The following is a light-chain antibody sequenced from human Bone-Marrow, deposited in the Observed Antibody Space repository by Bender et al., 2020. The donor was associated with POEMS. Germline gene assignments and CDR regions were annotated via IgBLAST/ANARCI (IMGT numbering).Light chain of an antibody. V-gene: IGLV2-14*02. CDR3: ATWDDSLRGPV. J-gene: IGLJ3*02. CDR2: DNN. Sequence: QSALTQPASVSGSPGQSISISCTATYTDIGTYYDDVSWYQQLPGKAPQLILYDNNQRPSGVPKRFSGSKSGNTASLAIDGLRSEDEADYHCATWDDSLRGPVFGGGTKLTVL. CDR1: YTDIGTYYD.